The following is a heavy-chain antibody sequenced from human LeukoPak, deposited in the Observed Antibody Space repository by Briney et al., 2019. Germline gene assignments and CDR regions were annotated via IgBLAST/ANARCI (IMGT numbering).Heavy chain of an antibody. CDR1: GYTFTSYG. J-gene: IGHJ5*02. CDR3: ARDSSTYYDFWSGYYTAPYNWFDP. V-gene: IGHV1-18*01. D-gene: IGHD3-3*01. Sequence: ASVKVSCKASGYTFTSYGISWVRQAPGQGLEWMGWISAYNGNTNYAQKLQGRVTMTTDTSTSTTYMELGSLRSDDTAVYYCARDSSTYYDFWSGYYTAPYNWFDPWGQGTLVTVSS. CDR2: ISAYNGNT.